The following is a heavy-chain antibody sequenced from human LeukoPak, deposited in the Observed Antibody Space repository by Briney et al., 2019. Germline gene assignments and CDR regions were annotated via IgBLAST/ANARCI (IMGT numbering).Heavy chain of an antibody. CDR2: IYPGDSDT. J-gene: IGHJ4*02. CDR1: GYSFSTSW. D-gene: IGHD6-19*01. CDR3: ARRHNSGWYSDY. V-gene: IGHV5-51*01. Sequence: GASLQISCQCSGYSFSTSWIAWVRQLPGKGLEWMGIIYPGDSDTRYSPSLQGQVTISADKSISTAYLQWSSLQASDTAMYYCARRHNSGWYSDYWGQGTLVTVSS.